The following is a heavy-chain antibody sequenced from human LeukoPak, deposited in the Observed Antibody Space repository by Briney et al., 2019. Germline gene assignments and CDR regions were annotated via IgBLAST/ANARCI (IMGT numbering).Heavy chain of an antibody. V-gene: IGHV4-61*02. J-gene: IGHJ3*02. CDR2: IYTSGST. CDR3: ARIWDRFVAIFGVVDAFDI. CDR1: GGSISSGSYY. Sequence: SETLSLTCTVSGGSISSGSYYWSWIRQPAGKGLEWIGRIYTSGSTNYNPSLKSRVTISVDTSKNQFSLKLSSVTAADTAVYYCARIWDRFVAIFGVVDAFDIWGQGTMVTVSS. D-gene: IGHD3-3*01.